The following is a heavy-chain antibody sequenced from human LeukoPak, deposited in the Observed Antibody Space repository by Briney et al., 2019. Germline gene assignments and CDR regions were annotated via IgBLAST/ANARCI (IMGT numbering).Heavy chain of an antibody. D-gene: IGHD3-22*01. CDR1: GYTFTSYG. CDR3: ARSQTYYYDSSGYTPSDY. CDR2: ISAYNGNT. V-gene: IGHV1-18*01. Sequence: ASVKVSCKASGYTFTSYGISWVRQAPRQGLEWMGWISAYNGNTNYAQKLQGRVTMTTDTSPSTAYMELRSLRSDDTAVYYCARSQTYYYDSSGYTPSDYWGQGTLVTVSS. J-gene: IGHJ4*02.